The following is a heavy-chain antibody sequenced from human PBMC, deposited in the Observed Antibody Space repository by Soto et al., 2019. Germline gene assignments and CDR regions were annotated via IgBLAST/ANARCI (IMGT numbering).Heavy chain of an antibody. J-gene: IGHJ3*02. D-gene: IGHD4-17*01. CDR3: AREDDYGDYGRAFDI. V-gene: IGHV3-66*01. CDR1: GFTVNNNY. Sequence: GGSLRLSCAASGFTVNNNYMNWVRQAPGKGLEWVSVIYSGGSTYYEDSVKGRFTISRDNSKNTLYLQMNSLRAEDTAVYYSAREDDYGDYGRAFDIWGQGTMVTVSS. CDR2: IYSGGST.